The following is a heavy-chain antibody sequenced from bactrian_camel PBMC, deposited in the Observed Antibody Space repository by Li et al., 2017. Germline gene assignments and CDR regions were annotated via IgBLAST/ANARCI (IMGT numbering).Heavy chain of an antibody. V-gene: IGHV3S54*01. CDR2: KYTALGIS. CDR3: AARAYCPDTATMTRPGLYEY. D-gene: IGHD4*01. J-gene: IGHJ4*01. CDR1: GYIISDPC. Sequence: HVQLVESGGGSVQAGGSLRLSCSVSGYIISDPCMGWFRQAPGKEREMVAAKYTALGISYYADSAKGRFTISQDNAKSTVYLQMTSLKPEDTAMYYCAARAYCPDTATMTRPGLYEYWGQGTQVTVS.